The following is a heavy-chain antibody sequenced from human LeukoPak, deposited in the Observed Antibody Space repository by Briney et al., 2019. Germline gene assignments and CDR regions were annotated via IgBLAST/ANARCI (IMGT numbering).Heavy chain of an antibody. CDR1: GFSFKDYW. CDR3: AKLGPTYYDIFDI. V-gene: IGHV3-23*01. Sequence: PGGSLRLSCAASGFSFKDYWMSWVRQAPGKGLEWVSAISGSGGSTYYADSVKGRFTISRDNSKNTLYLQMNSLRAEDTAVYYCAKLGPTYYDIFDIWGQGTMVTVSS. D-gene: IGHD3-9*01. CDR2: ISGSGGST. J-gene: IGHJ3*02.